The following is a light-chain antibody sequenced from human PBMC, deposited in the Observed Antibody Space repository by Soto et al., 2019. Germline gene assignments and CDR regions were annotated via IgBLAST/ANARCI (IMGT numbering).Light chain of an antibody. CDR2: KAS. Sequence: IQMTQSPSTLSASVGDRVTITCRASQSVSTWLAWYQQKPGKAPNLLIYKASNLESGVPSRFSGSGSGTDFTLTISSLQPEDFATYYCRQSYSTPTFGQGTKVDIK. J-gene: IGKJ1*01. V-gene: IGKV1-5*03. CDR1: QSVSTW. CDR3: RQSYSTPT.